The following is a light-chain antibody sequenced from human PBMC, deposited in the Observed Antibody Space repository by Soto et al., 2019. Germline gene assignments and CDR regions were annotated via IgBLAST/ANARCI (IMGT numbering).Light chain of an antibody. J-gene: IGKJ1*01. Sequence: DIQMTQSPSSLSASVGDRVTITCRASQSISSYLNWYQQKQGKVPKLLIYAASTLQSGVPSRFSGSGSGTDFTLTISSLQPEAVATYYCQNYNGAPWTFGQGTKVDIK. CDR1: QSISSY. CDR2: AAS. V-gene: IGKV1-27*01. CDR3: QNYNGAPWT.